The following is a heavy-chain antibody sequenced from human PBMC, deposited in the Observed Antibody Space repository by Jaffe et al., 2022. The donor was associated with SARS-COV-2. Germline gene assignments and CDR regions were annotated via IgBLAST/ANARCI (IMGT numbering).Heavy chain of an antibody. CDR3: ASGLGMVAATPWEFDY. V-gene: IGHV4-59*08. D-gene: IGHD2-15*01. Sequence: QVQLQESGPGLVKPSETLSLTCTVSGGSISSYYWSWIRQPPGKGLEWIGYIYYSGSTNYNPSLKSRVTISVDTSKNQFSLKLSSVTAADTAVYYCASGLGMVAATPWEFDYWGQGTLVTVSS. CDR1: GGSISSYY. CDR2: IYYSGST. J-gene: IGHJ4*02.